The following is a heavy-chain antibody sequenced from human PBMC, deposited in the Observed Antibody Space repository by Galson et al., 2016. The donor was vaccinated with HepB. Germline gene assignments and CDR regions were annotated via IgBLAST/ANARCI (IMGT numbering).Heavy chain of an antibody. D-gene: IGHD3-9*01. V-gene: IGHV3-23*01. J-gene: IGHJ4*02. CDR1: GFIFSGNA. CDR2: ISGSGGST. CDR3: AKSPYYDILTGYYHDGGGIDY. Sequence: SLRLSCAASGFIFSGNAMSWVRQAPGKGLEWVSGISGSGGSTKYADSVKGRFTISRDNSKNTLYLQVNSLRPEDTAVYYCAKSPYYDILTGYYHDGGGIDYWGQGILVTVYS.